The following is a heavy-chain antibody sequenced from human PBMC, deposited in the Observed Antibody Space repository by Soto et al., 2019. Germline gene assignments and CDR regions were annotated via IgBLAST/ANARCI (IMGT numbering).Heavy chain of an antibody. CDR1: GYRFTSYL. V-gene: IGHV5-51*01. J-gene: IGHJ3*02. D-gene: IGHD3-9*01. CDR3: ARQMSPRYFAWLLFDAFNI. CDR2: IDPGDSDT. Sequence: GESLKISCKAFGYRFTSYLIGLVRPVPGKGLDWMGIIDPGDSDTRYSPSVQGQVSNSADKSTSTVYLQWSSLKASDTAMYDCARQMSPRYFAWLLFDAFNIWGQGTMVTVSS.